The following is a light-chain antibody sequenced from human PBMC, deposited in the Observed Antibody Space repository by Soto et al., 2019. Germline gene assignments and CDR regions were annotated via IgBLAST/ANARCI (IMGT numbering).Light chain of an antibody. CDR2: AAS. V-gene: IGKV1-39*01. Sequence: DIQMTQSPSSMSASVVDRFTISFRASQSISTFLNWYQQKPGKAPKLLIYAASTLQSGVPSRFSGSGSGTDFTLTITSLQHEDFATYYCQQSNITPQTFGQGTKVDIK. J-gene: IGKJ2*01. CDR1: QSISTF. CDR3: QQSNITPQT.